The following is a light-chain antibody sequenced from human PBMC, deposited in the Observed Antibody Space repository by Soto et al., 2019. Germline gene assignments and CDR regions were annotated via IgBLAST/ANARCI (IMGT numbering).Light chain of an antibody. V-gene: IGKV3-20*01. CDR2: AVS. J-gene: IGKJ1*01. Sequence: EIVLTQSPGTLSLSPGERATLSCRASQSVSSSYLAWYQQKPGQAPRLLIYAVSRRATGIPDRFSGSGSGTDFTLTITRLEPEDFAVYYCQQYGSSRTFGQGTKVEIK. CDR3: QQYGSSRT. CDR1: QSVSSSY.